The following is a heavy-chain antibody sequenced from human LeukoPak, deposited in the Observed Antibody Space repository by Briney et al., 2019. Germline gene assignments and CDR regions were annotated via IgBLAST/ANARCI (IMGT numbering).Heavy chain of an antibody. D-gene: IGHD5-12*01. V-gene: IGHV4-34*01. CDR3: ARRKRYSGYQAR. Sequence: KPSETLSLTCAVYGGSFSGYYWSWIRQPPGKGLEWIGEINHSGSTNYNPSLKSRVTISVDTSKNQFSLKLSSVTAADTAVYYCARRKRYSGYQARWGQGTLVTVSS. J-gene: IGHJ4*02. CDR1: GGSFSGYY. CDR2: INHSGST.